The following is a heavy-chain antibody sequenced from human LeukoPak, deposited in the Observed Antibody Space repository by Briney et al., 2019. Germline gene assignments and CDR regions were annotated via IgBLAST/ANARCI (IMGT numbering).Heavy chain of an antibody. J-gene: IGHJ4*02. CDR1: GSRW. V-gene: IGHV5-51*01. D-gene: IGHD3-22*01. CDR2: IYPGDSDT. Sequence: GESLKISCRGSGSRWIGWVRQMPGKGLEWMGIIYPGDSDTRYSPSFQGQVTISADKSISTAYLQWSSLKASDTAMYYCARPKYSSGYSFDYWGQGTLVTVSS. CDR3: ARPKYSSGYSFDY.